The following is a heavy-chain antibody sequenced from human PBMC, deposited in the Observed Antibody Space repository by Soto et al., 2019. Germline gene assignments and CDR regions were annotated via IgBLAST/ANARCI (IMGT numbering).Heavy chain of an antibody. Sequence: QVQLQESRPGLVKPSQTLSLTCTVSGGSISSGGYYWTWIRQHPGKGLEWIGYNYYSGITYYNPSLKSRVTISLATSKNQFSLKLSSVTAADTAVYYCARGSSIAGLYYGMDVWGQGTTVTVSS. CDR2: NYYSGIT. V-gene: IGHV4-31*03. CDR3: ARGSSIAGLYYGMDV. D-gene: IGHD6-6*01. CDR1: GGSISSGGYY. J-gene: IGHJ6*02.